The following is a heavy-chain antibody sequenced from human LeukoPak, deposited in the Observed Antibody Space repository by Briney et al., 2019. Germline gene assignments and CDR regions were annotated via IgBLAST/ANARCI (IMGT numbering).Heavy chain of an antibody. D-gene: IGHD5-18*01. J-gene: IGHJ4*02. V-gene: IGHV3-11*04. CDR3: ARDRRGYSYGFDY. CDR2: IISSGSTI. CDR1: GFTFSDYY. Sequence: GGSLGLSCAASGFTFSDYYMSWIRQAPRKGLEWVSYIISSGSTIYYADSVKGRFTISRDNAKNSLYLQMNSLRAEDTAVYYCARDRRGYSYGFDYWGQGTLVTVSS.